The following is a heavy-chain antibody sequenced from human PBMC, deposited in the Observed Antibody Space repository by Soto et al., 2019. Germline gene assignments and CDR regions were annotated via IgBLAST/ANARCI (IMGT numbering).Heavy chain of an antibody. D-gene: IGHD3-16*01. Sequence: SETLSLTCTVSGGSISSSSYYWGWIRQPPGKGLEWIGSIYYSGSTYYNPSLKSRVTISVDTSKNQFSLKLSSVTAADTAVYYCARRWGGIDDAFDIWGQGTMVTVSS. V-gene: IGHV4-39*01. CDR2: IYYSGST. CDR1: GGSISSSSYY. J-gene: IGHJ3*02. CDR3: ARRWGGIDDAFDI.